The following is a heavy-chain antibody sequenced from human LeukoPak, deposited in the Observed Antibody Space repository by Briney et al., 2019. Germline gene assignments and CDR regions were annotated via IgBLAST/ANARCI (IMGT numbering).Heavy chain of an antibody. CDR1: GYTFTNYW. J-gene: IGHJ5*02. CDR3: ARHRENDGWYWFDP. Sequence: GESLKISCKASGYTFTNYWIAWVRQMPGKGLEWMGIIYPGDSDTRYSPSFQDQVTISADKSISTAYLRWSSLKASDSAMYYCARHRENDGWYWFDPWGQGTLVTVTS. CDR2: IYPGDSDT. D-gene: IGHD6-19*01. V-gene: IGHV5-51*01.